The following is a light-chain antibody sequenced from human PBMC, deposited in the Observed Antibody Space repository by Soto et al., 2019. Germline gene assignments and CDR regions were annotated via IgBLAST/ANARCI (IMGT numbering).Light chain of an antibody. Sequence: MTQSPSTLSASVGDRVTITCRASQSINTWLAWYQQKPGQAPSLLIYAASSRATGIPDRFSGSGSGTDFSLTISRLEPEDFAVYYCQQYNNWWTFGQGTKV. V-gene: IGKV3D-15*01. CDR1: QSINTW. J-gene: IGKJ1*01. CDR2: AAS. CDR3: QQYNNWWT.